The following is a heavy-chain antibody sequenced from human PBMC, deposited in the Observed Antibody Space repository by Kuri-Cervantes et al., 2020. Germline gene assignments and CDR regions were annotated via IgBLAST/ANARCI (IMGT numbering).Heavy chain of an antibody. CDR1: GFSFDDYA. CDR2: IYHSGST. Sequence: LRLSCAASGFSFDDYAMHWVRQAPGKGLEWIGYIYHSGSTYYNPSLKSRVTISVDRSKNQFSLKLSSVTAADTAVYYCARQYCSSTSCYLGFDPWGQGTLVTVSS. D-gene: IGHD2-2*01. CDR3: ARQYCSSTSCYLGFDP. V-gene: IGHV4-30-2*01. J-gene: IGHJ5*02.